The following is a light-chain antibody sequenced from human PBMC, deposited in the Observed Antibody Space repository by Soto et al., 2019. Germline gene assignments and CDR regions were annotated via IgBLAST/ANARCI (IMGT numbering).Light chain of an antibody. J-gene: IGKJ4*01. CDR2: GAS. CDR1: QTLSNY. V-gene: IGKV1-39*01. CDR3: QQSFSPLLT. Sequence: DIQMTQSPSYVSASVGDRVTITCRASQTLSNYLTWFQQKPGKAPKVLIYGASTLQSGVPSRFSGSGSGAEFTLTISNLQPEDSATYYCQQSFSPLLTFGGGTKVDIK.